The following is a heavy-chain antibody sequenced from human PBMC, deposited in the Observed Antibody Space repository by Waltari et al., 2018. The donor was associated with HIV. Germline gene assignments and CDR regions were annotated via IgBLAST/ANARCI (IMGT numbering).Heavy chain of an antibody. CDR2: LYYTGTT. V-gene: IGHV4-39*01. J-gene: IGHJ5*02. CDR1: GGSITSSSDY. Sequence: QLQLQESGPGLVKPSETLSLTCNVSGGSITSSSDYWAWIRQPPGKDLEWIGSLYYTGTTHYNPSLKSRVTISVDTSKNRFSLKWNSVTAADTAVYYCARLPDTPGVTWGRWFDRWGQGTLVTVSS. CDR3: ARLPDTPGVTWGRWFDR. D-gene: IGHD3-3*01.